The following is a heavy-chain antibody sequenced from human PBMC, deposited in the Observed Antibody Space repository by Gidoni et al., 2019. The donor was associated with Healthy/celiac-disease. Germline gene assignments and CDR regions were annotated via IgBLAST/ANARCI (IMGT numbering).Heavy chain of an antibody. V-gene: IGHV3-43*02. D-gene: IGHD6-6*01. Sequence: EVQLVESGGGVVQPGGSLSLSCAASGFTFDDYAMHWVRQAPGKGLEWVSLISGDGGSTYYADSVKGRFTISRDNSKNSLYLQMNSLRTEDTALYYCAKDSSSPHSPYYYGMDVWGQGTTVTVSS. CDR1: GFTFDDYA. J-gene: IGHJ6*02. CDR3: AKDSSSPHSPYYYGMDV. CDR2: ISGDGGST.